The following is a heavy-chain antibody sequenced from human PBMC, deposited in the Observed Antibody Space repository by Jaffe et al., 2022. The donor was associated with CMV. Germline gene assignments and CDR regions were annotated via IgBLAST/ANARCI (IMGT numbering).Heavy chain of an antibody. CDR1: GDSVSSNSAA. D-gene: IGHD5-18*01. CDR2: TYYRSKWYN. J-gene: IGHJ6*03. CDR3: ARDREGADTAMVPLYYYYYMDV. V-gene: IGHV6-1*01. Sequence: QVQLQQSGPGLVKPSQTLSLTCAISGDSVSSNSAAWNWIRQSPSRGLEWLGRTYYRSKWYNDYAVSVKSRITINPDTSKNQFSLQLNSVTPEDTAVYYCARDREGADTAMVPLYYYYYMDVWGKGTTVTVSS.